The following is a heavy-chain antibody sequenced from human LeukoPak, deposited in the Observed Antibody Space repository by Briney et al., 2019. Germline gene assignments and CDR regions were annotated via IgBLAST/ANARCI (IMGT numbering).Heavy chain of an antibody. V-gene: IGHV3-30*18. Sequence: GGSLRLSCAASGFTFSIYGMHWVRQAPGKGLEWVAVISYDGSNKYYADSVKGRFTISRDNSKNTLYLQMNSLRAEDTAVYYCAKGKDIVVVPALYPWGQGTLVTVSS. D-gene: IGHD2-2*01. CDR2: ISYDGSNK. J-gene: IGHJ5*02. CDR3: AKGKDIVVVPALYP. CDR1: GFTFSIYG.